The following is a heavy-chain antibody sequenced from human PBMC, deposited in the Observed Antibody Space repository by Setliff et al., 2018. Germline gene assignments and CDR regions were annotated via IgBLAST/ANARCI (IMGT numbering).Heavy chain of an antibody. CDR3: ARRGGTAGARAFDI. CDR2: IKRDGREI. Sequence: PGGSLRLSCAASGFTFSSYWMSWVRQAPGKGLEWVANIKRDGREIYYVDSVKGRFTISRDNAKNTLYLQMNSLRAEDTALYYCARRGGTAGARAFDIWGQGTMVTVSS. J-gene: IGHJ3*02. V-gene: IGHV3-7*03. CDR1: GFTFSSYW. D-gene: IGHD6-19*01.